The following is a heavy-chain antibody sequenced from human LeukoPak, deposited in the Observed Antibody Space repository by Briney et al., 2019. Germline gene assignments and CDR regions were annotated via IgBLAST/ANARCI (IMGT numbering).Heavy chain of an antibody. Sequence: GGSLRLSCAASGFTFSSYAMSWVRQAPGKGLEWVSTISGSGGSTYYADSVKGRFTISRDNSKNTLYLQMNSLRAEDTAVYYCAKGSRGWYDENYFDYWGQGTLVTVSS. CDR2: ISGSGGST. J-gene: IGHJ4*02. D-gene: IGHD6-19*01. CDR1: GFTFSSYA. CDR3: AKGSRGWYDENYFDY. V-gene: IGHV3-23*01.